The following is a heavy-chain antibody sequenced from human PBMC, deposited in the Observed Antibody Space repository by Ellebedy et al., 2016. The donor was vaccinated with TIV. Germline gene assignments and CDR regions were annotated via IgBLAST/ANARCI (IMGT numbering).Heavy chain of an antibody. CDR1: GFHFSSHW. Sequence: KVSXKASGFHFSSHWIGWVRQMPGKGLEWMGIIYPTNSDVRYGPSFQGQVTISVDKSITTAYLQWSSLKASDTAMYYCGKYYYDSSGYQGPFEIWGQGTVVTVSS. J-gene: IGHJ3*02. CDR2: IYPTNSDV. D-gene: IGHD3-22*01. V-gene: IGHV5-51*01. CDR3: GKYYYDSSGYQGPFEI.